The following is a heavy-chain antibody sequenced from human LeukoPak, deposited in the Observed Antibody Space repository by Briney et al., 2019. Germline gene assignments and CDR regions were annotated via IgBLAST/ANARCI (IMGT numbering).Heavy chain of an antibody. D-gene: IGHD2-8*01. CDR3: ARGSKMYYPFRY. CDR2: INHSGST. V-gene: IGHV4-34*01. CDR1: GGSFSGYY. J-gene: IGHJ4*02. Sequence: PSETLSLTCAVCGGSFSGYYWSWIRQPPGKGLEWIGEINHSGSTNYNPSLKGRVTISVDTSKNQFSLKLSSVTAADTAVYYCARGSKMYYPFRYWGQGTLVTVSS.